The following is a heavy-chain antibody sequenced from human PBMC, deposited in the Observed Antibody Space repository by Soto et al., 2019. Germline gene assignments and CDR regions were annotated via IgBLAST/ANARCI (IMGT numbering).Heavy chain of an antibody. CDR3: ARDYDIWGEDWFDP. V-gene: IGHV1-18*01. D-gene: IGHD3-9*01. Sequence: QVQLVQSGGEMKKPGASVKVSCKASGYTFTNFGISWVRQAPGQGPEWVGWISAYNDERNYAQEFRGRVIMTTDTSTSTAYMELRTLTSDDTAVYYCARDYDIWGEDWFDPWGQGTLVTVSS. CDR2: ISAYNDER. CDR1: GYTFTNFG. J-gene: IGHJ5*02.